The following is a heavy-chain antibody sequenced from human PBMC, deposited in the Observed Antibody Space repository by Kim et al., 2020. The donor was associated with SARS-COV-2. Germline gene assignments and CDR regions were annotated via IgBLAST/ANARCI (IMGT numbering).Heavy chain of an antibody. D-gene: IGHD3-10*01. CDR3: ARGPPTDGSGSYYGY. Sequence: QKFQGRVTINADKSTSTAYMELSSLRSEDTAVYYCARGPPTDGSGSYYGYWGQGTLVTVSS. V-gene: IGHV1-69*04. J-gene: IGHJ4*02.